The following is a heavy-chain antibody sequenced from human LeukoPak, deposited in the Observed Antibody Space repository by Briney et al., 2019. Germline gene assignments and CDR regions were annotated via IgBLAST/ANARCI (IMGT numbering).Heavy chain of an antibody. CDR3: AKDSYGSGTYPSLFNY. Sequence: PGGSLRLSCAASGFSFSNYAMSWVRQAPGKGLEWVSAIRGSGGSTYYADSVKGRFTISGDNSKNTLYLQMNSLRAEDTAVYYCAKDSYGSGTYPSLFNYWGHGALVTVSS. CDR1: GFSFSNYA. CDR2: IRGSGGST. J-gene: IGHJ4*01. D-gene: IGHD3-10*01. V-gene: IGHV3-23*01.